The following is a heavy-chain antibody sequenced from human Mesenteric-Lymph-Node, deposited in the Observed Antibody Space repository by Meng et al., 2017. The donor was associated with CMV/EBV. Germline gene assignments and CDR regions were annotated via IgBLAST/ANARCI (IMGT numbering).Heavy chain of an antibody. J-gene: IGHJ6*02. Sequence: GSLRLSCTVSGGSISSSSYYWGWIRQPPGKGLEWIGSVYYSGSTYYRPSPTSRVTISIDTSKNQFSLKLSSVTAADTAVYYCARSPVVPAATSIRGYYYYGMDVWGQGTTVTVSS. V-gene: IGHV4-39*07. CDR3: ARSPVVPAATSIRGYYYYGMDV. CDR1: GGSISSSSYY. CDR2: VYYSGST. D-gene: IGHD2-2*01.